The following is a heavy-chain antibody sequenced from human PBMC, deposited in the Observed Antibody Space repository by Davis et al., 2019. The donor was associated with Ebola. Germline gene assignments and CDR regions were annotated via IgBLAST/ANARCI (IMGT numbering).Heavy chain of an antibody. CDR2: ISWNSGSI. CDR1: GFTFDDYA. V-gene: IGHV3-9*01. D-gene: IGHD3-16*01. Sequence: SLKISCAASGFTFDDYAMHWVRQAPGKGLEWVSGISWNSGSIGYADSVKGRFTISRDNAKNSLYLQMNSLRAEDTAVYYCARFFSARTFRSKSYYYYGMDVWGQGTTVTVSS. CDR3: ARFFSARTFRSKSYYYYGMDV. J-gene: IGHJ6*02.